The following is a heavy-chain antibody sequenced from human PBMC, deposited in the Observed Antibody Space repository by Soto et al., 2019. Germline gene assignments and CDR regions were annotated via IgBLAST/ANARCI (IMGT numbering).Heavy chain of an antibody. CDR3: ARQLGYGLRGCSAP. D-gene: IGHD5-18*01. CDR2: IYYSGST. J-gene: IGHJ5*02. CDR1: GGSISSSSYY. Sequence: QLQLQESGPGLVKPSETLSLTCTVSGGSISSSSYYWGWIRQPPGKGLEWIGSIYYSGSTYYNPSPKGGVTISVDTSKTPFPVRLPSVPAAGPAVYYCARQLGYGLRGCSAPGGQGTLVTVSS. V-gene: IGHV4-39*01.